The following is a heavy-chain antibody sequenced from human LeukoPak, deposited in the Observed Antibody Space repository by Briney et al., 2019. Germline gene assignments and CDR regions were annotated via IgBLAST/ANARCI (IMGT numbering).Heavy chain of an antibody. J-gene: IGHJ4*02. CDR1: GFTFSSYW. D-gene: IGHD3-10*01. CDR3: ASVLWFGGIFFDY. CDR2: IKQDGSEK. V-gene: IGHV3-7*01. Sequence: GGSLRLSCAASGFTFSSYWMSWVRQAPGKGLEWVANIKQDGSEKYYVDSVKGRFTIPRDNAKNSLYLQMNSLRAEDTAVYYCASVLWFGGIFFDYWGQGTLVTVSS.